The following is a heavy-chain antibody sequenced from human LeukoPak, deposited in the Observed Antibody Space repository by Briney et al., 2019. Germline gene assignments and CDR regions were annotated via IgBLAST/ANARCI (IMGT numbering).Heavy chain of an antibody. J-gene: IGHJ4*02. V-gene: IGHV4-39*01. CDR3: AILFLDYDFWSGYRQDFDY. CDR1: GGSISSSSYY. D-gene: IGHD3-3*01. Sequence: SETLSLTCTVSGGSISSSSYYWGWIRQPPGKGLEWIGSIYYSGSTYYNPSLKSRVTISVDTSKNQFSLKLSSVTAADTAVYYCAILFLDYDFWSGYRQDFDYWGQGTLVTVSS. CDR2: IYYSGST.